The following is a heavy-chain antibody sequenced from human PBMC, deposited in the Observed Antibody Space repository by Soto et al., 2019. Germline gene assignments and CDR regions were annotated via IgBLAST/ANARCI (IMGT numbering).Heavy chain of an antibody. J-gene: IGHJ6*02. Sequence: QVQLVESGGGVAQPGRSLRLSCAASGFTFSTYGMHWVRQAPGKGMEWVAVISDDGSKKNYVDSVKGRFTISRDNSKNTLYLQMNSLRAEDTAVYYCAKAREGKNYYGMDVWGQGTTVTVSS. CDR2: ISDDGSKK. CDR3: AKAREGKNYYGMDV. CDR1: GFTFSTYG. V-gene: IGHV3-30*18. D-gene: IGHD1-26*01.